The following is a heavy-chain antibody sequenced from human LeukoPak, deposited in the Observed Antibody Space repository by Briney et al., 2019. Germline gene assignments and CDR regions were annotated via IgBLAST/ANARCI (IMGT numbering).Heavy chain of an antibody. CDR1: GFTFSSYW. CDR2: IKQDGSEK. D-gene: IGHD6-13*01. CDR3: ARESRIAAAGTRYYYYYYGMDV. J-gene: IGHJ6*02. V-gene: IGHV3-7*01. Sequence: GGSLRLSCAASGFTFSSYWMSWVRQAPGKGLEWVANIKQDGSEKYYVDSVKGRFTISRDNAKNSLYLQMNCLRAEDTAVYYCARESRIAAAGTRYYYYYYGMDVWGQGTTVTVSS.